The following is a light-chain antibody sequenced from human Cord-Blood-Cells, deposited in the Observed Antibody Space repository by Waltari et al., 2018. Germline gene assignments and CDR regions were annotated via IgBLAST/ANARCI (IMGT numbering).Light chain of an antibody. Sequence: AIRITQAPSSLPASTGDRVTITCRASQGISSYLAWYQQKPGNAPKLLIYAASTLPSGIPSRFSGSGSGTDFTLTISCLQSEDFATYYCQQYYSYPYTFGQGTKLEIK. J-gene: IGKJ2*01. CDR1: QGISSY. CDR3: QQYYSYPYT. CDR2: AAS. V-gene: IGKV1-8*01.